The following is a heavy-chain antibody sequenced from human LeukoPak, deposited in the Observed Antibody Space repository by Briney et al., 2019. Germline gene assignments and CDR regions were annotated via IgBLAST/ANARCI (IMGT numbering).Heavy chain of an antibody. CDR3: ARYSFPAWRSFDY. J-gene: IGHJ4*02. V-gene: IGHV4-4*02. CDR1: GGSISGTNW. CDR2: IYYSGST. D-gene: IGHD2-15*01. Sequence: PSGTLSLTCGVSGGSISGTNWWSWVRQPPGKGLEWIGSIYYSGSTYYNPSLKSRVTISVDTSKNQFSLKLTSVTAADTAVYYCARYSFPAWRSFDYWGQGTLVTVSP.